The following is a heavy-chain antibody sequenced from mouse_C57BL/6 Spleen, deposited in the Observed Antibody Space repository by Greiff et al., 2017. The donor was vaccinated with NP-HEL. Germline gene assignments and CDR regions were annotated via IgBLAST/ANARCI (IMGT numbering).Heavy chain of an antibody. J-gene: IGHJ1*03. Sequence: EVQVVESGGGLVQPGGSLKLSCAASGFTFSDYYMYWVRQTPEKRLEWVAYISNGGGSTYYPDTVKGRFTISRDNAKNTLYLQMSRLKSEDTAMYYCARHERGRGYFDVWGTGTTVTVSS. CDR1: GFTFSDYY. CDR2: ISNGGGST. CDR3: ARHERGRGYFDV. V-gene: IGHV5-12*01. D-gene: IGHD1-1*01.